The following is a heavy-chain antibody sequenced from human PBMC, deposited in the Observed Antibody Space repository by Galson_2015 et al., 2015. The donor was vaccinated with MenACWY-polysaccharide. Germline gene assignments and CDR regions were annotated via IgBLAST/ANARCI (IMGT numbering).Heavy chain of an antibody. CDR3: ARYGNLGY. CDR1: GFTFSTYW. Sequence: SLRLSCAASGFTFSTYWMHWVRQAPGKGLEWVAKIKEDGSKVYYVDSVKGRFTISRDNAKNLLYLQMNSLRAEDTAVYYCARYGNLGYWGQGTQVTVSS. D-gene: IGHD1-14*01. CDR2: IKEDGSKV. J-gene: IGHJ4*02. V-gene: IGHV3-7*01.